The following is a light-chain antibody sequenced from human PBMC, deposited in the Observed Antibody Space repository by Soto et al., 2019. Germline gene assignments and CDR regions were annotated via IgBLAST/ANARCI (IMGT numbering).Light chain of an antibody. CDR1: QNIKSF. V-gene: IGKV1-39*01. CDR3: QQTYVAPVT. CDR2: ATS. J-gene: IGKJ4*01. Sequence: DLQMTQSPSSLSASVGERVTITCRASQNIKSFLNWYQQKPGKAPKLLIYATSSVQSGVPARFSGGRSGTDFSLSISSLQPEDFATYYCQQTYVAPVTFGGGTKVEI.